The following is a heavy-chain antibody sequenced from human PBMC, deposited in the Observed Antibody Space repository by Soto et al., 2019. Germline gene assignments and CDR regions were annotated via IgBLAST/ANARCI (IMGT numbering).Heavy chain of an antibody. J-gene: IGHJ3*01. CDR1: GGILSDHI. CDR3: AHAFYGSGTYYSGYSAVDL. Sequence: QVKLEQYGAEVKKTGASVTVSCKASGGILSDHIVAWLRQAPGQGLECMGGNIPVFNTAKYAQKFQGRVNVKVDKFTDIAYNVLSILRIEVTAYYFCAHAFYGSGTYYSGYSAVDLCGKWTMVIIS. D-gene: IGHD3-10*01. CDR2: NIPVFNTA. V-gene: IGHV1-69*06.